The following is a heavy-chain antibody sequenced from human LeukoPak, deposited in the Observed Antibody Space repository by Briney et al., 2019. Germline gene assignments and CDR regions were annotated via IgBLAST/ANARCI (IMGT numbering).Heavy chain of an antibody. CDR1: GLPLSRYS. D-gene: IGHD6-19*01. V-gene: IGHV3-48*01. CDR3: ASGGGWVFFN. Sequence: GGPVTLSCAASGLPLSRYSMKWVRQAPGKGLEWVSYISSSSSTIYYADSVKGRFTISRDNAKNSLYLQMNSLRAEDTAVYYCASGGGWVFFNWGQGTLVTGSS. J-gene: IGHJ4*02. CDR2: ISSSSSTI.